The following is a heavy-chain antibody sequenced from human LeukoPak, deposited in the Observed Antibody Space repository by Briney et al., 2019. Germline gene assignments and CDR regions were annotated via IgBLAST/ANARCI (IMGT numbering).Heavy chain of an antibody. D-gene: IGHD2-15*01. CDR1: GGSITSYY. J-gene: IGHJ4*02. CDR3: ARLRGCSGGSCYQPNFDS. V-gene: IGHV4-59*08. Sequence: SETLSLTCTVSGGSITSYYWSWLRQPPGKGLEGVGYIYYSGRTNDNLSVKSRVTLSVDTSKHQFSLKLSSVSAADTDVYYCARLRGCSGGSCYQPNFDSWGQGTLVTVS. CDR2: IYYSGRT.